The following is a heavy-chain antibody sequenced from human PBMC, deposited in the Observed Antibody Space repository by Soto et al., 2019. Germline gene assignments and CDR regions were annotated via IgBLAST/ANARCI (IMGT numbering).Heavy chain of an antibody. J-gene: IGHJ4*01. Sequence: SETLSLTFTVSGYSISSVSYWAWIRQPPGNGPEWIASIYHGGTTFYNPSLKTRITISVDTSNNQFSLELTSVTAADTAVYYCARVHVMVVPGSTFDXWGHGTLVTVSX. CDR1: GYSISSVSY. CDR2: IYHGGTT. CDR3: ARVHVMVVPGSTFDX. V-gene: IGHV4-38-2*02. D-gene: IGHD6-19*01.